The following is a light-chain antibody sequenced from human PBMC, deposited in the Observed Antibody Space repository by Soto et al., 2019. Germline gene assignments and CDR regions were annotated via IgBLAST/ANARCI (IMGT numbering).Light chain of an antibody. CDR3: QQYNNWPPIT. J-gene: IGKJ5*01. Sequence: ESVLTQSPPTLSLSPGERATLSCRASQSVSRHLAWYQQKPGQAPRLLIYDASNRATGIPARFSGSGSGTEFTLTISSLQSEDFAVYYCQQYNNWPPITFGQGTRLEIK. V-gene: IGKV3D-15*01. CDR1: QSVSRH. CDR2: DAS.